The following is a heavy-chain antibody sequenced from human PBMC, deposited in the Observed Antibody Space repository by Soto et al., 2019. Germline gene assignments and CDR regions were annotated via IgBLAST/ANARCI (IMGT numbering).Heavy chain of an antibody. CDR3: ARDRYTTGWYYFDP. Sequence: SETLSLTCTVSGGSMSSYYWSWIRQPPGKGLEWIGYIYYGGNTNYNPSLKSRVTISLDTSKNQFSLKLSSVTAADTAVYYCARDRYTTGWYYFDPWGQGTLVTVSS. CDR2: IYYGGNT. V-gene: IGHV4-59*01. CDR1: GGSMSSYY. J-gene: IGHJ5*02. D-gene: IGHD6-19*01.